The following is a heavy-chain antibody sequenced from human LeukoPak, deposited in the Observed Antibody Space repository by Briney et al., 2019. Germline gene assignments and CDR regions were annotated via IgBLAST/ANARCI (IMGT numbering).Heavy chain of an antibody. V-gene: IGHV4-61*02. CDR2: IYTSGST. J-gene: IGHJ6*03. Sequence: SETLSLTCTVSGGSISSGSYYWSWIRQPAGKGLEWIGRIYTSGSTNYNPSLKSRVTISVDTSKNQFSLKLSSVTAADTAVYYCTREYYGSGSYYSLYYYYMDVWGKGTTVTISS. CDR1: GGSISSGSYY. D-gene: IGHD3-10*01. CDR3: TREYYGSGSYYSLYYYYMDV.